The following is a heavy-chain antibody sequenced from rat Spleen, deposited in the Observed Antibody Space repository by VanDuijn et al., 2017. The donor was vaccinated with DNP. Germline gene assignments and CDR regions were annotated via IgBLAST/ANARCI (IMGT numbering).Heavy chain of an antibody. CDR2: IIYDGSRT. V-gene: IGHV5S10*01. J-gene: IGHJ4*01. D-gene: IGHD1-3*01. Sequence: EVQLVESGGGLVQPGRSLKLSCAASGFTFSDYNMAWVRQAPKKGLDWVATIIYDGSRTYYRAAVKGRFTIPRDNAKSTLYLQMDSLRSEDTATYYCATHLFNSWGQGTSVTVSS. CDR3: ATHLFNS. CDR1: GFTFSDYN.